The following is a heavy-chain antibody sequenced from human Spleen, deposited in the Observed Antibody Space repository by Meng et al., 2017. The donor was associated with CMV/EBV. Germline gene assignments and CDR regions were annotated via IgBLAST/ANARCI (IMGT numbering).Heavy chain of an antibody. D-gene: IGHD7-27*01. CDR1: GFTVTSNY. CDR3: ARRGDQNFCDS. Sequence: GESLKISCAASGFTVTSNYMNWVRQAPGKGLEWVSTIYSGGRTYYADSVKGRFTISRDNAKNSLYLQMNSLGAEDTAVYYCARRGDQNFCDSWGQGTLVTVSS. J-gene: IGHJ4*02. CDR2: IYSGGRT. V-gene: IGHV3-53*01.